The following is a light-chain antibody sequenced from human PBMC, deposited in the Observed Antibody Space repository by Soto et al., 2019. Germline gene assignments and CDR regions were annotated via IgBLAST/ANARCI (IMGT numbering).Light chain of an antibody. J-gene: IGKJ2*01. CDR2: AVS. CDR1: QSVGGRY. Sequence: FVLTQSPGTLSLSPGESATLSCRASQSVGGRYLAWYQQQPGQAPRLLIYAVSARATGIPDRFSGGGSGTDFTLTISRLEPEDSALYYCQLYGGSPLYTFGQGTKLEIK. CDR3: QLYGGSPLYT. V-gene: IGKV3-20*01.